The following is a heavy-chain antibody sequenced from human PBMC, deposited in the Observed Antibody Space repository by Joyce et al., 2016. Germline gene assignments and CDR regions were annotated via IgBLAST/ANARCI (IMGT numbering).Heavy chain of an antibody. Sequence: QVQLQESGPGLVKPSETLSLTCTVSGGSISIHYWSWIRQPPGKRLEWMGYIYYSGSTNYNPSLKGRVTISVDTSKNQFSLKLRSVSAADTAVYYCARGLGTPYGMDVWGQGTTVTVSS. J-gene: IGHJ6*02. CDR3: ARGLGTPYGMDV. CDR1: GGSISIHY. CDR2: IYYSGST. V-gene: IGHV4-59*11. D-gene: IGHD7-27*01.